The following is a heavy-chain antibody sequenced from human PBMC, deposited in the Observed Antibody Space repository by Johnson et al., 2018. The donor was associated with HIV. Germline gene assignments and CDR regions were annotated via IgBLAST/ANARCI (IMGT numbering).Heavy chain of an antibody. CDR3: ARERGYYGNPAFDI. D-gene: IGHD4-11*01. J-gene: IGHJ3*02. CDR2: LSYDGSNK. Sequence: QVQLVESGGGVVQPGRSLRLSCAASGFTFSSYPLHWVRQAPGKGLAWVAVLSYDGSNKSYTDSVKGRFSSSRDNSKNTLYLQMNSLRTEDTAVYYCARERGYYGNPAFDIWGQGTMVTVSS. CDR1: GFTFSSYP. V-gene: IGHV3-30-3*01.